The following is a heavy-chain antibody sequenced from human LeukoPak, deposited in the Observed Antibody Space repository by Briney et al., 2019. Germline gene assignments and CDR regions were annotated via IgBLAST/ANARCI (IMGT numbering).Heavy chain of an antibody. Sequence: KPSETLSLTCTVSGGSFSSYYWNWIRQPPGKGLELIGYIYNSGSTNYNPSLKSRVTISVDTSKNLFSLKLSSVTAADTAVYYCARLDRTGSVDYFDYWGQGFLVTVSS. J-gene: IGHJ4*02. V-gene: IGHV4-59*08. CDR1: GGSFSSYY. D-gene: IGHD1/OR15-1a*01. CDR3: ARLDRTGSVDYFDY. CDR2: IYNSGST.